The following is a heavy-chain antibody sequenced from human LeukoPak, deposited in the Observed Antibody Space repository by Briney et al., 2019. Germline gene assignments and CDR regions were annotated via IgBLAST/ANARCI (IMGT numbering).Heavy chain of an antibody. V-gene: IGHV4-39*02. CDR2: IYYSGST. CDR3: ARDGRYYDSSGPFDY. CDR1: GGSISSSSYY. Sequence: SSETLSLTCTVSGGSISSSSYYWGWIRQPPGKGLEWIGSIYYSGSTYYNPSLKSRVTISVDTSKNQFSLKLSSVTAADTAVYYCARDGRYYDSSGPFDYWGQGTLVIVSS. J-gene: IGHJ4*02. D-gene: IGHD3-22*01.